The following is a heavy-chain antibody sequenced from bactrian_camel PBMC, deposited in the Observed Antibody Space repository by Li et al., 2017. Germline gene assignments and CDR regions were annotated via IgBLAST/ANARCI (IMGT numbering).Heavy chain of an antibody. D-gene: IGHD3*01. V-gene: IGHV3S53*01. CDR1: GNTYTAYC. CDR3: TNGGFGW. CDR2: ILSDGRT. Sequence: HVQLVESGGGSVQAGGSLILSCAASGNTYTAYCMGWFRQAPGKACEGVAHILSDGRTNYADSVKGRFTISRDNAKNMVYLQMNSLRSEDTALYHCTNGGFGWWGQGTQVTVS. J-gene: IGHJ4*01.